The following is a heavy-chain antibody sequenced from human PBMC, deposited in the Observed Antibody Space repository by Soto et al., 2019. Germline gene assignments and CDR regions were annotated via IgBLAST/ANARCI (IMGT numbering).Heavy chain of an antibody. CDR1: GFMFIHYA. D-gene: IGHD3-10*01. CDR3: PKTRIAVRRLMGYYYGMDV. V-gene: IGHV3-64D*06. CDR2: ISISGGSR. Sequence: GGTLRRSWSASGFMFIHYAMHWVRQAPGKGLEHISTISISGGSRYYADSVNGRFTTSRDNSKNTLLLQMSSLRDDDTAIYYCPKTRIAVRRLMGYYYGMDVCGQGST. J-gene: IGHJ6*02.